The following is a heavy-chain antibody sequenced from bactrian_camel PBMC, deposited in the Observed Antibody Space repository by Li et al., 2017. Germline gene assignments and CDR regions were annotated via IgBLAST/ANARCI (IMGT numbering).Heavy chain of an antibody. J-gene: IGHJ4*01. Sequence: VQLVESGGGLVQPGGSLRLSCAASGFTFSSYDMSWVRQAPGKGLEWVSAINSGGDSTYYADSVKGRFTISHDSAKNSLFLEMKSLKPEDTAMYYCNTVPSLSHNDCSPRDWGQGTQVTVS. CDR1: GFTFSSYD. V-gene: IGHV3S40*01. CDR2: INSGGDST. D-gene: IGHD3*01. CDR3: NTVPSLSHNDCSPRD.